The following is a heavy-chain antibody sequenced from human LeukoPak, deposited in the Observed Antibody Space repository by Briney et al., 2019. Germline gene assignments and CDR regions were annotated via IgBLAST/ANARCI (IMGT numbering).Heavy chain of an antibody. CDR1: GFTFHSYR. D-gene: IGHD6-19*01. CDR2: ISSISSYI. V-gene: IGHV3-21*01. CDR3: ARGRSPYSSGWYSQTYFDY. Sequence: GGSLRLSCAASGFTFHSYRLNWVRQAAAWGLEGVSSISSISSYIYYADSVKGRFTISRDNAKNSLYLQMNSLRAEDTAVYYCARGRSPYSSGWYSQTYFDYWGQGTLVTVSS. J-gene: IGHJ4*02.